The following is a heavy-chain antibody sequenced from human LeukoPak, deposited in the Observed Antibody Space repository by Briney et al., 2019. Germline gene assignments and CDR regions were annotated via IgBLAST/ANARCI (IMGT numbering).Heavy chain of an antibody. Sequence: ASVKVSCKASGYTFTDYTMHWLRQAPGQRLDWMGWINGGSGNTKYSPEFQGRVTITRDTSASTAYMELSSLRSEDTAVYYCARGDCSGGSCLAFDYWGQGTLVTVSS. CDR2: INGGSGNT. CDR1: GYTFTDYT. D-gene: IGHD2-15*01. V-gene: IGHV1-3*01. CDR3: ARGDCSGGSCLAFDY. J-gene: IGHJ4*02.